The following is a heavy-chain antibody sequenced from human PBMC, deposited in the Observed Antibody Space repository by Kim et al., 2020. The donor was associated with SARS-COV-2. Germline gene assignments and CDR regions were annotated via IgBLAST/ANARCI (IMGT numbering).Heavy chain of an antibody. CDR1: GYTFSNYY. V-gene: IGHV1-46*01. D-gene: IGHD3-10*01. J-gene: IGHJ4*02. Sequence: ASVKVSCKASGYTFSNYYMHWVRQAPGQGLEWMGIINPSGTYTSYAQKFRGRVTMTRDTSTSTVYMELSSLRSEDTAVYYCATHYSSGSYLDYWGQGTLV. CDR3: ATHYSSGSYLDY. CDR2: INPSGTYT.